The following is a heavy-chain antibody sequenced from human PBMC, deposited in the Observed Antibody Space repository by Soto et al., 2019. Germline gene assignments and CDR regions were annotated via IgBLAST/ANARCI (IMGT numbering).Heavy chain of an antibody. Sequence: QIQLVQSGAEVKKPGASVKVSCKASGYIFTSQGISWVRQAPGQGFEWMGWISTYNGNPNYAQKLQGRVTMTTNTSTPTAFLELRSLTSDDTAVYYCARGRTRALDYWGQGTPVIVSS. CDR2: ISTYNGNP. J-gene: IGHJ4*02. V-gene: IGHV1-18*01. CDR1: GYIFTSQG. D-gene: IGHD1-7*01. CDR3: ARGRTRALDY.